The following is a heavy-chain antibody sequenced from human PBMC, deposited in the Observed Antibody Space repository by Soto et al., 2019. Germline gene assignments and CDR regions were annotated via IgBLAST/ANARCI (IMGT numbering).Heavy chain of an antibody. V-gene: IGHV1-69*04. J-gene: IGHJ3*02. CDR1: GGTFSSYA. Sequence: ASVKVSCKASGGTFSSYAISWVRQAPGQGLEWMGRIIPILGIANYAQKFQGRVTITADKSTSTAYMELSSLRSEDTAVYYCARQGEGAVAGTHFAFDIWGQGTMVTVSS. D-gene: IGHD6-19*01. CDR3: ARQGEGAVAGTHFAFDI. CDR2: IIPILGIA.